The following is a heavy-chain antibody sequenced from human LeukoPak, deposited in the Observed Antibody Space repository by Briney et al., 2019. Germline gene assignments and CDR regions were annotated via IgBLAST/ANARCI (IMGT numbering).Heavy chain of an antibody. CDR1: GFTFSSYA. V-gene: IGHV3-23*01. CDR2: ISGSGGST. D-gene: IGHD6-19*01. J-gene: IGHJ4*02. CDR3: AKGGYASGWEIDY. Sequence: PGGSLRLSCAASGFTFSSYAMSWVRQAPGKGLEWVSVISGSGGSTYYADSVKGQFTISRDNSKNTLYLQTNSLRAEDTAVYYCAKGGYASGWEIDYWGQGTLVTVSS.